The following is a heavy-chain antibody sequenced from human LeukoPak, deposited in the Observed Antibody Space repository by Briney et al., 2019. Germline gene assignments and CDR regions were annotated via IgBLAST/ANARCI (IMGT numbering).Heavy chain of an antibody. CDR3: ARIRGYSYGIDY. CDR1: GFTLSSFA. V-gene: IGHV3-23*03. CDR2: IYSGGTT. Sequence: GGSLRLSCAASGFTLSSFAMPWLRQPPGKGLEWVSVIYSGGTTYYAGSVKGRFTISRDNAKNSLYLQMNSLRVEDTAVYYCARIRGYSYGIDYWGQGTLVTVSS. D-gene: IGHD5-18*01. J-gene: IGHJ4*02.